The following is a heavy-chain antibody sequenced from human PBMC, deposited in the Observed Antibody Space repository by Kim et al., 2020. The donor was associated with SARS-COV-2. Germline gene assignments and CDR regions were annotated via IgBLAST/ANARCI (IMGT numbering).Heavy chain of an antibody. CDR2: IYPGDSEI. J-gene: IGHJ5*02. CDR1: GYSFSTYW. CDR3: GRGAVAGLAMGWFDP. Sequence: GESLKISCRGSGYSFSTYWIAWVRQMPGKGLEWMGIIYPGDSEIRYSPSFQGQVTISADKSIATAYLQWSSLKASDTAMYYCGRGAVAGLAMGWFDPWGQGTLVTVSS. V-gene: IGHV5-51*01. D-gene: IGHD6-19*01.